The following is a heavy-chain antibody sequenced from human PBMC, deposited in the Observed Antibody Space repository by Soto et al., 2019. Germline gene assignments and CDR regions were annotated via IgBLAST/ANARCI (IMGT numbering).Heavy chain of an antibody. CDR1: GGSISSGPYS. D-gene: IGHD2-2*01. Sequence: QLQLQESGPGLVKPSETLSLTCTVSGGSISSGPYSWGWIRQPPGKGLEWIGPFYYRGRPYYNPSLESRVTISVDTSKNQFSRKVSSVTAADTAMYYCASLGGYCSGTRCYGYYGMDVWGQETTVTVSS. CDR3: ASLGGYCSGTRCYGYYGMDV. J-gene: IGHJ6*02. V-gene: IGHV4-39*01. CDR2: FYYRGRP.